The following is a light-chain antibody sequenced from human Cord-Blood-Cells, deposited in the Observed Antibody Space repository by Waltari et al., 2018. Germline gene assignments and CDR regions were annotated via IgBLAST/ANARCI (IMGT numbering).Light chain of an antibody. J-gene: IGKJ1*01. Sequence: DIQMTQSPSTLSASVGDRVPITCRASQSISSWLAWYQQKPGKAPKLLIYKASSLKSGVPSRFSGSGSGTEFTLTISSLQPDDFATYYCQQYNSYSRTFGQGTKVEIK. CDR2: KAS. CDR1: QSISSW. CDR3: QQYNSYSRT. V-gene: IGKV1-5*03.